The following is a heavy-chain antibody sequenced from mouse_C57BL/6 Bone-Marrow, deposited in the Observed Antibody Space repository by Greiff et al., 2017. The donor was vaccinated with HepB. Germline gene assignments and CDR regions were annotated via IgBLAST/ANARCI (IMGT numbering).Heavy chain of an antibody. CDR2: IRLKSDNYAT. CDR3: TRITTVVATGMDY. D-gene: IGHD1-1*01. J-gene: IGHJ4*01. CDR1: GFTFSNYW. V-gene: IGHV6-3*01. Sequence: EVMLVESGGGLVQPGGSMKLSCVASGFTFSNYWMNWVRQSPEKGLEWVAQIRLKSDNYATHYAESVKGRFTISRDDSKSSVYLQMNNLRAEDTGIYYCTRITTVVATGMDYWGQGTSVTVSS.